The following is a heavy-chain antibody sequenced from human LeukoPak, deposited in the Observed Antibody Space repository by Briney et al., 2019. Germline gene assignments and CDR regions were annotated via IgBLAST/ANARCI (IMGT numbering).Heavy chain of an antibody. CDR1: GGTFSSYA. V-gene: IGHV1-69*13. CDR2: IIPIFGTA. CDR3: ARDSHCTNGVCYNSAFDI. J-gene: IGHJ3*02. D-gene: IGHD2-8*01. Sequence: GASVKVSCKASGGTFSSYAINWVRQAPGQGLEWMGGIIPIFGTANYAQKFQDRVTITADESTSTAYMELSSLRSEDTAVYYCARDSHCTNGVCYNSAFDIWGQGTMVTVSS.